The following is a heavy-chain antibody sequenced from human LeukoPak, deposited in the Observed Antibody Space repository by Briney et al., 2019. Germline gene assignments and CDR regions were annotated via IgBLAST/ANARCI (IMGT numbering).Heavy chain of an antibody. V-gene: IGHV5-51*01. CDR1: GYSFTSYW. J-gene: IGHJ3*02. CDR2: IYPGDSDT. CDR3: AKLYSGSYRDDAFDI. D-gene: IGHD1-26*01. Sequence: GESLKISCKGSGYSFTSYWIGWVRQMPGKGLEWMGIIYPGDSDTRYSPSFQGQVTISADKSISTAYLQWSSLKASDTAMYYCAKLYSGSYRDDAFDIWGQGTMVTVSS.